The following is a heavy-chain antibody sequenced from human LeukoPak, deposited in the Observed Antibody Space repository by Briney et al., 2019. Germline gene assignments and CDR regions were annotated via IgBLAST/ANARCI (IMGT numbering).Heavy chain of an antibody. Sequence: SETLSLTCTVSGVSISSYYYSWIWQPPGKGLEWIAYIYYSGSTNYNPSLKSRVTISVDTSKNQFSLRLTSVTAADTAVYYCARGASSFDYWGQGTLVTVSS. CDR2: IYYSGST. CDR1: GVSISSYY. CDR3: ARGASSFDY. V-gene: IGHV4-59*01. J-gene: IGHJ4*02. D-gene: IGHD2-2*01.